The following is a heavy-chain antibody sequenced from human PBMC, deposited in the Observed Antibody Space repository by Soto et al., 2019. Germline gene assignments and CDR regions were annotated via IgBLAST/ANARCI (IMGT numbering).Heavy chain of an antibody. CDR3: AKVNEVATILESYFDY. Sequence: GGSLRLSCAASGFTFSSYAMSWVRQAPGKGLEWVSAISGSGGSTYYADSVKGRFTISRDNSKNTLYLQMNSLRAEDTAVYYCAKVNEVATILESYFDYWGQGTLVTVSS. CDR1: GFTFSSYA. D-gene: IGHD5-12*01. V-gene: IGHV3-23*01. J-gene: IGHJ4*02. CDR2: ISGSGGST.